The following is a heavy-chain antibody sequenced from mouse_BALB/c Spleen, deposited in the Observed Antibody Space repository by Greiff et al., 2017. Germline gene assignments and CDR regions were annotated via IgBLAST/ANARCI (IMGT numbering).Heavy chain of an antibody. CDR1: GFTFSSYA. J-gene: IGHJ4*01. V-gene: IGHV5-9-4*01. CDR2: ISSGGSYT. CDR3: ARGGGYAMDY. Sequence: EVQRVESGGGLVKPGGSLKLSCAASGFTFSSYAMSWVRQSPEKRLEWVAEISSGGSYTYYPDTVTGRFTISRDNAKNTLYLEMSSLRSEDTAMYYCARGGGYAMDYWGQGTSVTVSS.